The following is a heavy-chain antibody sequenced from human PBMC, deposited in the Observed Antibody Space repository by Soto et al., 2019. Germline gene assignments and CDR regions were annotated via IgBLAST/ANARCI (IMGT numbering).Heavy chain of an antibody. J-gene: IGHJ5*02. D-gene: IGHD3-10*01. V-gene: IGHV1-69*01. CDR3: ARASGVGYYGSGSYYNRNNSFDP. CDR1: GGTFSSYA. CDR2: IIPIFGTA. Sequence: QVQLVQSGAEVKKPGSSVKVSCKASGGTFSSYAISWVRQAPGQGLEWMGGIIPIFGTANYAKKFQGRVTITADDSTSTAYMEMRSLRSEDTAVYYCARASGVGYYGSGSYYNRNNSFDPWGQGTLVTVSS.